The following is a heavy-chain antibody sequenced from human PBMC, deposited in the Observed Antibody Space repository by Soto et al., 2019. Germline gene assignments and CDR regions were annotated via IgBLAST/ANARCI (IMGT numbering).Heavy chain of an antibody. CDR3: AKDFRAAPLFTPDY. CDR1: GFTFSSYA. J-gene: IGHJ4*02. CDR2: ISGSGGST. V-gene: IGHV3-23*01. Sequence: GGSLRLSCAASGFTFSSYAMSWVRQAPGKGLEWVSAISGSGGSTYYADSVKGRFTISRDNSKNTLYLQMNSLRAEDTAVYYCAKDFRAAPLFTPDYWGQGTLVTVSS.